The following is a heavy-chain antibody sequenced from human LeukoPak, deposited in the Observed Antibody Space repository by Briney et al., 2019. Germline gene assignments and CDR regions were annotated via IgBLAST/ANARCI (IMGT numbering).Heavy chain of an antibody. J-gene: IGHJ3*02. D-gene: IGHD6-19*01. V-gene: IGHV3-9*01. CDR2: ISWNSGSI. Sequence: GGSLRLSCVASGFTFSDYYMSWIRQAPGKGLEWVSGISWNSGSIGYADSVKGRFTISRDNAKNSLYLQMNSLRAEDTALYYCAKALGYSSRDDAFDIWGQGTMVTVSS. CDR1: GFTFSDYY. CDR3: AKALGYSSRDDAFDI.